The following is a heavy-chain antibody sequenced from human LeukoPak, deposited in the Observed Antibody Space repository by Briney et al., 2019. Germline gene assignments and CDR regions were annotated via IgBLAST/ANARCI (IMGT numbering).Heavy chain of an antibody. CDR3: ARGKGYFDY. J-gene: IGHJ4*02. V-gene: IGHV4-59*01. CDR2: IYYSGST. Sequence: PSETLSLTCAVYGGSFSGYYWSWIRQPPGKGLEWIGYIYYSGSTNYNPFLKSRVTISADTSENQFSLKLSSVTAADTAVYYCARGKGYFDYWGQGTLVTVSS. CDR1: GGSFSGYY.